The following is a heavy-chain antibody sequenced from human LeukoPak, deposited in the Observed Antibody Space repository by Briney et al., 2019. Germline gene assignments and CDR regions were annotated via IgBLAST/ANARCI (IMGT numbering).Heavy chain of an antibody. Sequence: GESLKISCKASGYTFTSYDINWVRQATGQGLEWMGWMNPNSGNTGYAQKFQGRVTITRNTSISTAYMELSSLRSEDTAVYYCAIVDDFWSGYPSSYWGQGTLVTVSS. J-gene: IGHJ4*02. D-gene: IGHD3-3*01. CDR1: GYTFTSYD. CDR2: MNPNSGNT. CDR3: AIVDDFWSGYPSSY. V-gene: IGHV1-8*03.